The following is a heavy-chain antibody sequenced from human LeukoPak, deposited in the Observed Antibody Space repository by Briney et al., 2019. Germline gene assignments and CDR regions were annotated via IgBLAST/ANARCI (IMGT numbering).Heavy chain of an antibody. V-gene: IGHV4-59*01. CDR3: VATALRRRKDYYGMDV. Sequence: SETLSLTCTVSGGSISSYYWSWIRQPPGKGLEWIGYIYYSGSTNYNPSLKSRATISVDTSKNQFSLKLSSVTAADTAVYYCVATALRRRKDYYGMDVWGKGTTVTVSS. J-gene: IGHJ6*04. D-gene: IGHD4-17*01. CDR1: GGSISSYY. CDR2: IYYSGST.